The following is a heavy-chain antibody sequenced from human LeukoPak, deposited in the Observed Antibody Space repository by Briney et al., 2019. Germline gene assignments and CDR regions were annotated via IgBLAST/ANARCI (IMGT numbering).Heavy chain of an antibody. Sequence: SETLSLTCAVYGGSFSGYYWSWIRQPPGKGLEWIGEINHSGSTNYNPSLKSRVTISVDTSKNQFSLKLSSVTAADTAVYYCARGQGAYNWFDPWGQGTLVPVSS. CDR3: ARGQGAYNWFDP. CDR2: INHSGST. V-gene: IGHV4-34*01. J-gene: IGHJ5*02. CDR1: GGSFSGYY.